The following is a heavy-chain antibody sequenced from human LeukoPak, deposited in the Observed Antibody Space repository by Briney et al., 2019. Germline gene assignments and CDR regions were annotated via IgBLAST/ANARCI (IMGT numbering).Heavy chain of an antibody. CDR3: ARDSGHAPYQLLYGYSSGFGLDY. V-gene: IGHV4-34*01. D-gene: IGHD2-2*02. CDR1: GGSFSGYY. Sequence: PSETLSLTCAVSGGSFSGYYWSWLRPPPGKGLEWIGEINHSGSTNYNPSLKSRVTISVDTSKNQFSLNLSSVTAADTAVYYCARDSGHAPYQLLYGYSSGFGLDYWGQGTLVTVSS. CDR2: INHSGST. J-gene: IGHJ4*02.